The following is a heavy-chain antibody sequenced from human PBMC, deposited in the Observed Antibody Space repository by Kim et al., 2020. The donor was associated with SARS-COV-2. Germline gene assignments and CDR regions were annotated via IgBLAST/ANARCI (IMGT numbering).Heavy chain of an antibody. Sequence: GGSLRLSCAASGFTFSSYGVNWVRQAPGKGLEWVAVISYGGTEKTYVDAVKGRFTFSRENSKNTHYLQLKSMSVEATAVYYCAKDRGCSGYRSHYY. J-gene: IGHJ6*01. D-gene: IGHD3-22*01. CDR3: AKDRGCSGYRSHYY. CDR2: ISYGGTEK. V-gene: IGHV3-30*18. CDR1: GFTFSSYG.